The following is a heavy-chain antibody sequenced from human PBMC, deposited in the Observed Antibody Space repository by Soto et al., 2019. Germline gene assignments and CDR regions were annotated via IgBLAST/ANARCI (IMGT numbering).Heavy chain of an antibody. CDR3: ARLLPDYYYYYTDV. CDR2: IYYSGST. J-gene: IGHJ6*03. CDR1: GGSISSSSYY. V-gene: IGHV4-39*01. Sequence: SETLSLTCTVSGGSISSSSYYWGWIRQPPGKGLEWIGSIYYSGSTYYNPSLKSRVTISVDTSKNQFSLKLSSVTAADTAVYYCARLLPDYYYYYTDVWGKGTTVTVSS.